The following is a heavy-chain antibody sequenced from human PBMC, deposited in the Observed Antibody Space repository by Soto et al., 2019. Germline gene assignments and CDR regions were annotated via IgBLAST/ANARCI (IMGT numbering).Heavy chain of an antibody. D-gene: IGHD2-21*02. Sequence: ASVKVSCKASGYTFTSYGMHWVRQAPGQRLEWMGWINAGNGNTKYSQKFQGRVTITRDTSASTAYMELSSLRSEDTAVYYCARHGVEVTAFRIRSISYYFDYWGQGTLVNVSS. J-gene: IGHJ4*02. CDR2: INAGNGNT. CDR1: GYTFTSYG. CDR3: ARHGVEVTAFRIRSISYYFDY. V-gene: IGHV1-3*01.